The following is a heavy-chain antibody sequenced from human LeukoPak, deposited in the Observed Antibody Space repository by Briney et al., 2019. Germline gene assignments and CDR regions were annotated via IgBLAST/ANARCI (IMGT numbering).Heavy chain of an antibody. CDR2: IWYDGSNK. CDR1: GFTFSNYG. CDR3: ARDDYGPID. V-gene: IGHV3-33*01. Sequence: GRSLRLSCAASGFTFSNYGMHWVRRAPGKGLEWVAVIWYDGSNKYYADSVKGRFTISRDNSKNMLYLQMNSLRAEDTAVYYCARDDYGPIDWGQGTLVTVSS. J-gene: IGHJ4*02. D-gene: IGHD4-17*01.